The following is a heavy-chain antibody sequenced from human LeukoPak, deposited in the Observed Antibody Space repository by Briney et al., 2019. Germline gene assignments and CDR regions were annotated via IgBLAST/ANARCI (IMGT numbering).Heavy chain of an antibody. CDR3: ARGIAARRGDY. D-gene: IGHD6-6*01. CDR1: GYTFTGYY. Sequence: ASLKVSCKASGYTFTGYYMHWVRQAPGQGLEWMGWINPYSGGTNYAQKFQGRVTMTRDTSISTAYMELSRLRSDDTAVYYCARGIAARRGDYWGQGTLVTVSS. V-gene: IGHV1-2*02. CDR2: INPYSGGT. J-gene: IGHJ4*02.